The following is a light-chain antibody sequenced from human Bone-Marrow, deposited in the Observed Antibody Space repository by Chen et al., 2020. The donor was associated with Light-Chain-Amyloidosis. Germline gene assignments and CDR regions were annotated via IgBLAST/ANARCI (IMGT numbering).Light chain of an antibody. Sequence: DMQMTQSPSSVSASVGDRVTITCRASQDISSWLAWYQQKPGKAPKLLIYAASTLQSGVPSRFSGSGSGTDFTLTISSLQPEDSATYYCQQANSFPHTFGQGTKLEIK. CDR1: QDISSW. CDR2: AAS. J-gene: IGKJ2*01. CDR3: QQANSFPHT. V-gene: IGKV1-12*01.